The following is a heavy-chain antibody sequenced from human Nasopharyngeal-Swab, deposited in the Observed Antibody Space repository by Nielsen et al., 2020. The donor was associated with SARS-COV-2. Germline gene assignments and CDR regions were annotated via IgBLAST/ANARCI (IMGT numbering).Heavy chain of an antibody. CDR3: AKKAPGVEQLWYDY. Sequence: GESLKISCAASGFTFSSYSMNWVRQAPGKGLEWVSYISSSSSTIYYADSVKGRFTISRDNAKNSLYLQMNSLRAEDTAVYYCAKKAPGVEQLWYDYWGQGTLVTVSS. J-gene: IGHJ4*02. V-gene: IGHV3-48*01. D-gene: IGHD5-18*01. CDR2: ISSSSSTI. CDR1: GFTFSSYS.